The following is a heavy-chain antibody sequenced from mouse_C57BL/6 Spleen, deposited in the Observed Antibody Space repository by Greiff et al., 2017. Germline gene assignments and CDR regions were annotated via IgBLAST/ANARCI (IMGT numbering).Heavy chain of an antibody. V-gene: IGHV1-80*01. D-gene: IGHD2-4*01. CDR2: IYPGDGDT. CDR3: ARSHYDWDYYAMDY. CDR1: GYAFSSYW. J-gene: IGHJ4*01. Sequence: QVQLKQSGAELVKPGASVKISCKASGYAFSSYWMNWVKQRPGKGLEWIGQIYPGDGDTNYNGKFKGKATLTADKSSSTAYMQLSSLTSEDSAVYFCARSHYDWDYYAMDYWGQGTSVTVSS.